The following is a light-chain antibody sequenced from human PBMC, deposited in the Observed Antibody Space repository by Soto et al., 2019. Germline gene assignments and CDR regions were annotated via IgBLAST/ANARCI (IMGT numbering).Light chain of an antibody. CDR2: EGI. Sequence: QSVLTQPASVSGAPGQSITISCTGTSSDIGTYNLVSWYQHYPGKAPKLLIYEGIKRPSGVSNRFSGSKSGNTAFLTISGLQAEDEADYYCYSYAGSVTANYVFGSGTKLTVL. CDR1: SSDIGTYNL. J-gene: IGLJ1*01. V-gene: IGLV2-23*01. CDR3: YSYAGSVTANYV.